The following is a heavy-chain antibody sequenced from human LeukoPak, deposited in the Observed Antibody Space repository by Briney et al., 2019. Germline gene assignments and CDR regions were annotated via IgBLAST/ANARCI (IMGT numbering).Heavy chain of an antibody. J-gene: IGHJ5*02. CDR1: GGSISSGDYY. V-gene: IGHV4-30-4*02. Sequence: NPSETLSLTCTVSGGSISSGDYYWSWIRQPPGKGLEWIGYIYYSGSTYYNPSLKSRVTISVDTSKNQFSLKLSSVTAADTAVYYCARAAVPGGSYSNIWFDPWGQGTLVTVSS. D-gene: IGHD1-26*01. CDR2: IYYSGST. CDR3: ARAAVPGGSYSNIWFDP.